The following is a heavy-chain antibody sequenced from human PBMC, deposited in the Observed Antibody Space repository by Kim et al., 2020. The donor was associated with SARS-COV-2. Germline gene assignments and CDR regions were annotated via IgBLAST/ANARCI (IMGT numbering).Heavy chain of an antibody. CDR1: GYTFTSYY. Sequence: ASVKVSCKASGYTFTSYYMHWVRQAPGQGLEWMGIINPSGGSTSYAQKFQGRVTMTRDTSTSTVYMELSSLRSEDTAVYYCARGDILTGYYKPYYGMDVWGQGTTVTVSS. CDR2: INPSGGST. V-gene: IGHV1-46*01. D-gene: IGHD3-9*01. J-gene: IGHJ6*02. CDR3: ARGDILTGYYKPYYGMDV.